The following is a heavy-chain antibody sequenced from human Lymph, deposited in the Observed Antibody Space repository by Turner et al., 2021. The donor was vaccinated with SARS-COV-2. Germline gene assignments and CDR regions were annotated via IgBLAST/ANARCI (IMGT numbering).Heavy chain of an antibody. CDR2: ISYSGST. V-gene: IGHV4-39*02. Sequence: QLQLQESGPGLVQPSETLSLTCTVSAGSISSSSYYWGWLRPPPGKGLAWIGSISYSGSTYYNPSLKSRVTISVDTSKNHFSLKLSSVTGADTALYYCAIRRWLRGPIDYWGQGTLVTVSS. CDR3: AIRRWLRGPIDY. D-gene: IGHD5-12*01. CDR1: AGSISSSSYY. J-gene: IGHJ4*02.